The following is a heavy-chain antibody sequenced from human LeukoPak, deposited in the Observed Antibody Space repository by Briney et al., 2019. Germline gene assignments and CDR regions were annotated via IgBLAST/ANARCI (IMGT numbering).Heavy chain of an antibody. Sequence: GGSLRLSCAASGFTFSKYGMHWVRQAPGKGLEWLTFIQYDGNNKYYSDSVKGRFTISRDNAKNSLYLQMNSLRAEDTAVYYCAELGITMIGGVWGKGTTVTISS. CDR2: IQYDGNNK. V-gene: IGHV3-30*02. CDR3: AELGITMIGGV. D-gene: IGHD3-10*02. CDR1: GFTFSKYG. J-gene: IGHJ6*04.